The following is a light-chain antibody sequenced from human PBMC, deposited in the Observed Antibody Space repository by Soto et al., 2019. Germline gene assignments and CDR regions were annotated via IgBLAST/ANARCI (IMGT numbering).Light chain of an antibody. V-gene: IGLV2-14*01. J-gene: IGLJ1*01. CDR3: GSYTIASTLV. CDR1: SSDVGAYNY. CDR2: EVI. Sequence: QSVLTQPASVSGSPGQSITISCTGTSSDVGAYNYVSWYQQHPGKAPKLMIYEVINRPSGVSNRFSGSKSGNTASLTISGLQAEDEADYYCGSYTIASTLVFGTGTKVTVL.